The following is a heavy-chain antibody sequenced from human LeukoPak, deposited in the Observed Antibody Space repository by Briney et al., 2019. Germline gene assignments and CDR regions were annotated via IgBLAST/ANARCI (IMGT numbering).Heavy chain of an antibody. CDR3: AKDRLPAAAGDFDY. CDR2: ISSSSSTI. CDR1: TENRRRDN. Sequence: RLPCAEYTENRRRDNENRVRQAPGKGLKWVSYISSSSSTITYADSVRGRFTISRDNVKNSLYLQMNSLRAEDTAVYYCAKDRLPAAAGDFDYWGQGTLVTVSS. D-gene: IGHD6-13*01. V-gene: IGHV3-48*01. J-gene: IGHJ4*02.